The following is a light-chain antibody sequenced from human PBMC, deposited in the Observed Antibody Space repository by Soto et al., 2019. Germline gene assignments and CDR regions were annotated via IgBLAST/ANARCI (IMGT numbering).Light chain of an antibody. CDR1: TSNIGSNT. CDR2: SNN. Sequence: VLTQPPSASGTAGQRVTISCSGSTSNIGSNTVNWYQQLPGTAPRTLIYSNNQRPSGVPDRFSGSKSGTSGSLAISGLLSEDEADYYCAAWDDGLNGYVFGTGTKVTVL. CDR3: AAWDDGLNGYV. J-gene: IGLJ1*01. V-gene: IGLV1-44*01.